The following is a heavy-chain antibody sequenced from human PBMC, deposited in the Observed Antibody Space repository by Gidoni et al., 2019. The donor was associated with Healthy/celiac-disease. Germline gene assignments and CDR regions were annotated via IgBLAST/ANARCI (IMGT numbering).Heavy chain of an antibody. D-gene: IGHD6-6*01. CDR2: INHSGST. V-gene: IGHV4-34*01. J-gene: IGHJ4*02. Sequence: QVQLQQWGAGLLKPSETLSLTCAVYGGSFSGYYWSWIRQPPGKGLEWIGEINHSGSTNYNPSLKSRVTISVDTSKNQFSLKLSSETAADTAVYYCARFRSIAAQKGFDYWGQGTLVTVSS. CDR3: ARFRSIAAQKGFDY. CDR1: GGSFSGYY.